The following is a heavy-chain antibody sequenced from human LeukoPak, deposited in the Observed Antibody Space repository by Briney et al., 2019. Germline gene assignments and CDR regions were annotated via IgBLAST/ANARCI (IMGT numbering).Heavy chain of an antibody. V-gene: IGHV4-39*07. J-gene: IGHJ6*02. CDR3: ARERSDYGMDV. CDR1: GGSISSSSYY. CDR2: IYYSGST. Sequence: PSETLSLTCTVSGGSISSSSYYWGWIRQPPGKGLEWIGSIYYSGSTYYNPSLKSRVTISVDRSKNQFSLKLSSVTAADTAVYYCARERSDYGMDVWGQGTTVTVSS.